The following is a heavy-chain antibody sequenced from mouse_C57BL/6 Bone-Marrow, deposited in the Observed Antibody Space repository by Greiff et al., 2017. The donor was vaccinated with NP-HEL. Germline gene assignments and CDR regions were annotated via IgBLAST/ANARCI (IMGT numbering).Heavy chain of an antibody. CDR1: GFTFSDYY. CDR3: ARHNYRGYYYAMDY. CDR2: ISNGGGST. V-gene: IGHV5-12*01. Sequence: EVKLVESGGGLVQPGGSLKLSCAASGFTFSDYYMYWVRQTPEKRLEWVAYISNGGGSTYYPDTVKGRFTISRDNAKNTLYLQMSRLKSEDTAMYYCARHNYRGYYYAMDYWGQGTSVTVSS. J-gene: IGHJ4*01. D-gene: IGHD2-12*01.